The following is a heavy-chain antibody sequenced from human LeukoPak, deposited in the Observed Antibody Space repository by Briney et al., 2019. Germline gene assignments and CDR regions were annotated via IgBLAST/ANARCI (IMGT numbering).Heavy chain of an antibody. CDR1: GFTFRAYG. Sequence: GGSLRLSCAASGFTFRAYGMHWVRQAPGKGLEWVAIISYDGSNTYYADSVKVRFTISRDNSKNTLYLQMDSLRAEDTAVYYCAKEGDISSSWYLSNYFDYWGQGTLVTVSS. D-gene: IGHD6-13*01. J-gene: IGHJ4*02. V-gene: IGHV3-30*18. CDR3: AKEGDISSSWYLSNYFDY. CDR2: ISYDGSNT.